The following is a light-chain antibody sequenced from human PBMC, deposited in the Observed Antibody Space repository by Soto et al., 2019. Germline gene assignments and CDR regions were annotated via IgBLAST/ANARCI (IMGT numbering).Light chain of an antibody. CDR1: QDISRW. CDR2: DAS. CDR3: HSRA. Sequence: DIQMTQSPSSVSASVGDRVTITCRASQDISRWLAWYQQKPGRAPKLLIYDASTLESGVPSRFSGSGSETEFTLTISRLQPDDFATYFCHSRAFGQGTRLEIK. J-gene: IGKJ5*01. V-gene: IGKV1-5*01.